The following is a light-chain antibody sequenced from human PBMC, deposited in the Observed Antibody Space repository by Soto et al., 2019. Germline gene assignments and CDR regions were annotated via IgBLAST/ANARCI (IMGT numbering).Light chain of an antibody. J-gene: IGKJ1*01. CDR2: GVS. CDR1: QSVSNR. Sequence: EVVVTQSPATLSVSPGERATLSCRASQSVSNRIAWYQQRPGQAPRLVVYGVSTRATDIPDRFSGSGSGTEFTLNISSLQAEDFAVYYCQHYDVGPTVTFGQGTKVEIK. CDR3: QHYDVGPTVT. V-gene: IGKV3-15*01.